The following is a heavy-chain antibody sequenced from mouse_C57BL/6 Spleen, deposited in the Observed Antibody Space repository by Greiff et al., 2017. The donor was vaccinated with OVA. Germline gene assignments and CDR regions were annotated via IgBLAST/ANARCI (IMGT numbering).Heavy chain of an antibody. CDR3: ARMIKDAMDY. V-gene: IGHV1-63*01. D-gene: IGHD2-4*01. CDR1: GYTFTNYW. J-gene: IGHJ4*01. CDR2: IYPGGGCT. Sequence: VQLQQSGAELVRPGTSVKMSCKASGYTFTNYWIGWAKQRPGHGLEWIGDIYPGGGCTNYNEKFKGKATLTADKSSSTAYMQFSSLTSEDSAIYYCARMIKDAMDYWGQGTSVTVSS.